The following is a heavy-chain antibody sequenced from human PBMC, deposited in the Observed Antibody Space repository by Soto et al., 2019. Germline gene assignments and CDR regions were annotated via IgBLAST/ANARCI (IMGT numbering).Heavy chain of an antibody. CDR3: ARVLVRGVITYYYYYGMDA. J-gene: IGHJ6*02. CDR2: INHSGST. D-gene: IGHD3-10*01. CDR1: GGSFSGYY. Sequence: PSETLSLTCAVYGGSFSGYYWSWIRQPPGKGLEWIGEINHSGSTNYNPSLKSRVTISVDTSKNQFSLKLSSVTAANTAVYYCARVLVRGVITYYYYYGMDAWGQGTTVTVSS. V-gene: IGHV4-34*01.